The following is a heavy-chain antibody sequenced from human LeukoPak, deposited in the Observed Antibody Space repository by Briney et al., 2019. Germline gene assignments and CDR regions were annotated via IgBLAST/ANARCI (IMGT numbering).Heavy chain of an antibody. V-gene: IGHV3-21*01. CDR3: ARVAFCGGDCYRNYFDN. Sequence: GGSLRLPCAASGFIFSSYSMNWVRQAPGKGLEWVSSISSSSSYIYYAESVKGRFTVSRDNAKNSLYLQMDSLRAEDTAVYYCARVAFCGGDCYRNYFDNWGQGTPVTVSS. CDR1: GFIFSSYS. J-gene: IGHJ4*02. CDR2: ISSSSSYI. D-gene: IGHD2-21*02.